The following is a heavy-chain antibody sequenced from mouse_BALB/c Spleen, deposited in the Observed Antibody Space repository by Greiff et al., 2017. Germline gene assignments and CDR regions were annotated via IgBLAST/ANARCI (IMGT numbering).Heavy chain of an antibody. CDR3: ARCYDGYLGAMDY. CDR1: GFTFSSYA. J-gene: IGHJ4*01. V-gene: IGHV5-6-5*01. Sequence: EVKVVESGGGLVKPGGSLKLSCAASGFTFSSYAMSWVRQTPEKRLEWVASISSGGSTYYPDSVKGRFTISRDNARNILYLQMSSLRSEDTAMYYCARCYDGYLGAMDYWGQGTSVTVSS. D-gene: IGHD2-3*01. CDR2: ISSGGST.